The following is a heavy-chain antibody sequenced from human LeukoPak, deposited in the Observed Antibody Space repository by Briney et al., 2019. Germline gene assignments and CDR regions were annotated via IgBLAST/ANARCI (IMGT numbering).Heavy chain of an antibody. J-gene: IGHJ4*02. D-gene: IGHD2-15*01. Sequence: GSLRLSCAASGFTFSSYAMSWVRQPPGKGLEWIGEINHSGSTNYNPSLKSRVTISVDTSKNQFSLKLSSVTAADTALYYCARGEPATLSYWGQGTLVTVSS. CDR3: ARGEPATLSY. CDR2: INHSGST. CDR1: GFTFSSYA. V-gene: IGHV4-34*01.